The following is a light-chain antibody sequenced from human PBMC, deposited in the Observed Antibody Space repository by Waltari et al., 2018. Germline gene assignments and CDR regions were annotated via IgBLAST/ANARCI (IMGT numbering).Light chain of an antibody. Sequence: QLVLTQSPSASASLAASPKIPCTRSSEPSLYDIPWHQQHRERGPRFMVRRNTDGYTTEVDEIPNRSSGFSSGAERYLIGSCLQYEDEADYYCRTWDPCSVVFGGGTRLTVL. CDR1: SEPSLYD. CDR2: RNTDGYT. V-gene: IGLV4-69*01. J-gene: IGLJ2*01. CDR3: RTWDPCSVV.